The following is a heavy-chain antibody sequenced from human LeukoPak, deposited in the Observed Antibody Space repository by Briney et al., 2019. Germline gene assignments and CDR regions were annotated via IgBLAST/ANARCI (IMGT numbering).Heavy chain of an antibody. D-gene: IGHD3-22*01. V-gene: IGHV3-7*01. Sequence: GGSLRLSCAASGFTFSSYWMSWVRQAPGRGLEWVANINEDGRTNYYVDSVEGRFTISRDNAKNTLYVQMNSLRAEDTAVYYCAREGHYDSRGPDYWGQGTLVTVSS. J-gene: IGHJ4*02. CDR1: GFTFSSYW. CDR2: INEDGRTN. CDR3: AREGHYDSRGPDY.